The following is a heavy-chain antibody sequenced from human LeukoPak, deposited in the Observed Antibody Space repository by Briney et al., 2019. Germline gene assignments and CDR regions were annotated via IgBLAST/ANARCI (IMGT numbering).Heavy chain of an antibody. CDR1: GYTFTSYD. Sequence: ASVKVSCKASGYTFTSYDINWVRQPTGQGLEWMGWMNPNSGNTGNAQKFQGGVTMTRNTSISTAYMELSSLRSEDTAVYYCARVGHRDEDHFDYWGQGTLVTVSS. D-gene: IGHD5-24*01. J-gene: IGHJ4*02. CDR3: ARVGHRDEDHFDY. V-gene: IGHV1-8*01. CDR2: MNPNSGNT.